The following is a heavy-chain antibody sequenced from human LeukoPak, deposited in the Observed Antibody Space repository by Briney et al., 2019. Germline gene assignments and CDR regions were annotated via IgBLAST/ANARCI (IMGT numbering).Heavy chain of an antibody. D-gene: IGHD6-13*01. Sequence: ASVKVSCKASGYTFTSYDISWVRQAPGQGLEWMGWINAGNGNTKYPQEFQGRVTITRDTSASTAYMELSSLRSEDMAVYYCAVVAAAGNDFDYWGQGTLVTVSS. CDR3: AVVAAAGNDFDY. J-gene: IGHJ4*02. CDR2: INAGNGNT. V-gene: IGHV1-3*03. CDR1: GYTFTSYD.